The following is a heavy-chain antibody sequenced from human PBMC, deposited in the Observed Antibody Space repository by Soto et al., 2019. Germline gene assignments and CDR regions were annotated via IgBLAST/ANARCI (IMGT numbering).Heavy chain of an antibody. Sequence: QLQLQESGPGLVKPSETLSLTCTVSGGSISSSSYYWGWIRQPPGKGLEWIGSIYYSGSTYYNPSLKSRVTISVDTSKNQFSLKLSSVTAADTAVYYCARGAYDYIWGSYRKYFAYWGQGTLVTVSS. D-gene: IGHD3-16*02. CDR1: GGSISSSSYY. J-gene: IGHJ4*02. CDR2: IYYSGST. CDR3: ARGAYDYIWGSYRKYFAY. V-gene: IGHV4-39*01.